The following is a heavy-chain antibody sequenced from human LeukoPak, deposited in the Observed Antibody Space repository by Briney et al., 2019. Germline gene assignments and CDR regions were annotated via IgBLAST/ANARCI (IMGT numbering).Heavy chain of an antibody. CDR1: GYSFESFH. V-gene: IGHV1-18*01. J-gene: IGHJ4*02. CDR3: ARDPSGFHLDY. CDR2: IAVYNGIP. D-gene: IGHD3-10*01. Sequence: GASVKVSCKASGYSFESFHIAWVRQAPGHGLEWMGWIAVYNGIPKYVENLQGRITMTTDTSTRTAYIEFRSLTSDDTAVHYFARDPSGFHLDYCGQGTLVTVSS.